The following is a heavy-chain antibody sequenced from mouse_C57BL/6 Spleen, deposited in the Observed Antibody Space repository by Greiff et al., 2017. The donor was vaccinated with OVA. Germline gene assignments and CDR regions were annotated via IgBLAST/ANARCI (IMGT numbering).Heavy chain of an antibody. D-gene: IGHD2-3*01. CDR1: GYTFTSYW. CDR3: ARSDDGYYYFDY. Sequence: QVQLQQPGAELVKPGASVKLSCKASGYTFTSYWMQWVKQRPGQGLEWIGEIDPSDSYTNYNQKFKGKATLTVDTSSSTAYMQLSSLTSEDSAVYYCARSDDGYYYFDYWGQGTTLTVSS. CDR2: IDPSDSYT. J-gene: IGHJ2*01. V-gene: IGHV1-50*01.